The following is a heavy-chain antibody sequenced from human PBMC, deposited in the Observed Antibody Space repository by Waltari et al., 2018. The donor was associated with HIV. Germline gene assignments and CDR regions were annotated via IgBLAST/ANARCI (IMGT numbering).Heavy chain of an antibody. V-gene: IGHV3-33*01. CDR2: IGNDGSKT. D-gene: IGHD1-26*01. J-gene: IGHJ4*02. CDR1: GFTFTTDG. Sequence: QVQLVASGGGVVQPGRYLRLSCAASGFTFTTDGMHWVRQAPGKGRVWVAFIGNDGSKTYYADSLKGRVTISRDNSKNALYLQMNSLRGEDTAVYYCARQVGAALFDYWGQGALVTVSS. CDR3: ARQVGAALFDY.